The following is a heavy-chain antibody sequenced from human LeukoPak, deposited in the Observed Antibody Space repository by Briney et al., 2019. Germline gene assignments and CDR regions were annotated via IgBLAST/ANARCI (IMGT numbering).Heavy chain of an antibody. CDR3: AGIKRRGYSGYGYYFDY. CDR2: INPNTGGT. D-gene: IGHD5-12*01. Sequence: ASVKVSCKASGYTFTRFDINWVRQATGQGLEWMGWINPNTGGTDFAQKFQGRVAMTRDTSISTAYMELSSLRSDDTAVYYCAGIKRRGYSGYGYYFDYWGQGTLVTVSS. J-gene: IGHJ4*02. CDR1: GYTFTRFD. V-gene: IGHV1-2*02.